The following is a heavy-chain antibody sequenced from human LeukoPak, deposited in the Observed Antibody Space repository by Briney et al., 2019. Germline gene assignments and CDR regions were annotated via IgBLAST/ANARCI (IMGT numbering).Heavy chain of an antibody. Sequence: GGSLRLSCAASGFTFTNYAMSWVRQAPGKGLEWVSPISVSGNTTYYAGSVKGRFTISRDNSKNTLYLQMNSLRAEDTAVYYCAKTAVKWELRDAFDIWGQGTMVTVSS. CDR3: AKTAVKWELRDAFDI. V-gene: IGHV3-23*01. CDR2: ISVSGNTT. CDR1: GFTFTNYA. J-gene: IGHJ3*02. D-gene: IGHD1-26*01.